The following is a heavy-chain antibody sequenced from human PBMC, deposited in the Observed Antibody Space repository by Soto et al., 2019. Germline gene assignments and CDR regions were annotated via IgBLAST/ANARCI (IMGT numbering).Heavy chain of an antibody. CDR1: GFTFSSYG. Sequence: GGSLRLSCAASGFTFSSYGMHWVRQAPGKGLEWVAVISYDGSNKYYADSVKGRFTISRDNSKNTLYLQMNSLRAEDTAVYYCANPAAGDAFDIWGQGTMVTVSS. CDR2: ISYDGSNK. V-gene: IGHV3-30*18. J-gene: IGHJ3*02. CDR3: ANPAAGDAFDI.